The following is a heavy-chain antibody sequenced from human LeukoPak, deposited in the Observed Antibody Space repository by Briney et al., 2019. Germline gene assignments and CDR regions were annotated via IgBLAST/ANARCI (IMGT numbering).Heavy chain of an antibody. V-gene: IGHV3-23*01. Sequence: GGSLRLSCVASGFTFSNYAMSWVRQAPGKGLEWVSTISGSGSSTYYPDSVKGRLTISRDNSKNTLYLQMNSLTAEDTAVYYCPKYPYDSSGYYSIDAFDIWGQGTMVTVSS. J-gene: IGHJ3*02. D-gene: IGHD3-22*01. CDR3: PKYPYDSSGYYSIDAFDI. CDR2: ISGSGSST. CDR1: GFTFSNYA.